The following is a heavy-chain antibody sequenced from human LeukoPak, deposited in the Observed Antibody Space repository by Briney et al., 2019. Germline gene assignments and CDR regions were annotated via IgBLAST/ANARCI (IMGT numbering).Heavy chain of an antibody. CDR1: GYTFTSYY. CDR2: INPSGGST. D-gene: IGHD3-10*01. V-gene: IGHV1-46*01. CDR3: ATGLWFGKYLDV. J-gene: IGHJ6*04. Sequence: ASVKVSCKASGYTFTSYYMHWVRQAPGQGLEWMGIINPSGGSTSYAQKFQGRVTMTRDTSTSTVYMELSSLRSEDTAVYYCATGLWFGKYLDVWGKGTTVTISS.